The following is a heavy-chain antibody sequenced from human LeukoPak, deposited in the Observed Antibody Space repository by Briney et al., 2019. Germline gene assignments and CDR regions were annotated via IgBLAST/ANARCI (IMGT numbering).Heavy chain of an antibody. V-gene: IGHV3-53*05. CDR2: IYSGGST. CDR1: GFTVSSNY. Sequence: GGSLRLSCAASGFTVSSNYMSWVRQAPGKGLEWVSVIYSGGSTYYADSVKGRFTISRDNSKNTLYLQMNSLRAEDTAVYYCARDPARYSVVPAAIGYWGQGTLVTVSS. CDR3: ARDPARYSVVPAAIGY. J-gene: IGHJ4*02. D-gene: IGHD2-2*01.